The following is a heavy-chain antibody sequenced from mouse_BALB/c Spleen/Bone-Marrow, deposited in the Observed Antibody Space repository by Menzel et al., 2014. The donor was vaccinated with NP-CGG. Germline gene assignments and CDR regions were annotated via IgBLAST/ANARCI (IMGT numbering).Heavy chain of an antibody. D-gene: IGHD2-3*01. J-gene: IGHJ4*01. V-gene: IGHV1-9*01. CDR3: ARDGYSSLAMDY. CDR2: ILPGSTST. CDR1: GYTFSGYW. Sequence: VKLQESGAGLMKPGASVKLSCKTTGYTFSGYWIEWVKQRPGHGLEWIGEILPGSTSTNYNEKFKDKATFTADTSSNTAYIQLSSLTSEDSAVYYCARDGYSSLAMDYWGQGTSVTVSS.